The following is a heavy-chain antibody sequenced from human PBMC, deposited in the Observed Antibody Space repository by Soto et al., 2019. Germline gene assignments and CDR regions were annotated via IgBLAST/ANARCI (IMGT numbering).Heavy chain of an antibody. CDR1: GFTFSSYG. CDR3: AKEIAARLQWFDP. CDR2: ISYDGSNK. D-gene: IGHD6-6*01. J-gene: IGHJ5*02. V-gene: IGHV3-30*18. Sequence: QVQLVESGGGVVQPGRSLRLSCAASGFTFSSYGMHWVRQAPGKGLGWVAVISYDGSNKYYADSVKGRFTISRDNSKNTLYLQMNGLRAEDTAVYYCAKEIAARLQWFDPWGQGTLVTVSS.